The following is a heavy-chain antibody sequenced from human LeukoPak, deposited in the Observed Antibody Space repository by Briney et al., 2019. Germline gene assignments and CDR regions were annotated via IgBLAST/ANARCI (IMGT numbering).Heavy chain of an antibody. D-gene: IGHD6-19*01. CDR1: GYSISSGYY. CDR2: INHSGST. CDR3: ARLAVAGNRYYYYYMDV. J-gene: IGHJ6*03. Sequence: KPSETLSLTCTVSGYSISSGYYWGWIRQPPGKGLEWIGEINHSGSTNYNPSLKSRVTISVDTSKNQFSLKLSSVTAADTAVYYCARLAVAGNRYYYYYMDVWGKGTTVTISS. V-gene: IGHV4-38-2*02.